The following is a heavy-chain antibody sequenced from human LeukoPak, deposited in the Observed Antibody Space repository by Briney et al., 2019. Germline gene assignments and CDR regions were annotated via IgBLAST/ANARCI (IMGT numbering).Heavy chain of an antibody. Sequence: SETLSLTCTVSGGSFSDINYFWGWIRQPPGKGLEWIGSIYYSGDTYYNPSLKSRVTISVDTSKNQFSLKLYSVPAADTAVYYCARHQFRGRPSLVDFWGQGTLVTVSS. CDR3: ARHQFRGRPSLVDF. J-gene: IGHJ4*02. V-gene: IGHV4-39*01. D-gene: IGHD1-26*01. CDR2: IYYSGDT. CDR1: GGSFSDINYF.